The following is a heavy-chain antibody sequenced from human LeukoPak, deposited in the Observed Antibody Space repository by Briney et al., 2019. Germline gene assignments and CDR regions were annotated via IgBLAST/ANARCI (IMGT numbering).Heavy chain of an antibody. V-gene: IGHV4-4*07. CDR3: ARDFRSYYYDSSGYFDY. Sequence: SETLSLTCTASGGSISSYYWSWIRQPAGKGLEWIGRIYTSGSTNYNPSLKSRVTMSVDTSKNQFSLKLSSVTAADTAVYYCARDFRSYYYDSSGYFDYWGQGTLVTVSS. CDR1: GGSISSYY. D-gene: IGHD3-22*01. J-gene: IGHJ4*02. CDR2: IYTSGST.